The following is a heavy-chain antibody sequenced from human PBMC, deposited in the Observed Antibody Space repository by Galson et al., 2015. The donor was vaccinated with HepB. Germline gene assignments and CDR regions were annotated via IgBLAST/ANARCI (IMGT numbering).Heavy chain of an antibody. J-gene: IGHJ6*03. CDR2: ISPYNGRT. CDR3: ARGRGGVTIFGVVPTTYYYLDL. D-gene: IGHD3-3*01. V-gene: IGHV1-18*01. CDR1: GYTFSSYG. Sequence: SVKVSCKASGYTFSSYGINWVRQAPGQGLEWMGWISPYNGRTKYAQKFQDRVTMTTDTSTSTAYMELRSLRSDDTAVYYCARGRGGVTIFGVVPTTYYYLDLWGKGTTVTVSS.